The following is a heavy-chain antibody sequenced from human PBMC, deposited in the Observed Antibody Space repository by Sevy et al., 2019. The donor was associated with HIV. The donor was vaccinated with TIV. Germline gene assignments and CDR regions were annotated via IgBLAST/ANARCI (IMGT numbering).Heavy chain of an antibody. Sequence: GGSLRLSCAASGFTFSDYYMSWIRQAPGKGLEWVSYISSSGSTINYADSVKGRFTISRDNAKNSLYLQMNSLRAEATAVYYCARARGSGWSTPLDYWGQGTLVTVSS. J-gene: IGHJ4*02. CDR3: ARARGSGWSTPLDY. V-gene: IGHV3-11*04. CDR1: GFTFSDYY. CDR2: ISSSGSTI. D-gene: IGHD6-19*01.